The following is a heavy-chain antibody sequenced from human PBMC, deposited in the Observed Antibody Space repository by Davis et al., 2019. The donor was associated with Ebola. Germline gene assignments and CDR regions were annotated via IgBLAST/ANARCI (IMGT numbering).Heavy chain of an antibody. V-gene: IGHV3-30*04. D-gene: IGHD5-18*01. CDR2: ISYDGSKK. Sequence: GESLKISCSASGFAFNSYAMHWVRQAPGKGLEWVALISYDGSKKYYADSVKGRFTISRDNSNNTLYLQMNSLRVEDTAVFQCARAAWTIQLWARGMNVWGQGTTVTVSS. CDR3: ARAAWTIQLWARGMNV. J-gene: IGHJ6*02. CDR1: GFAFNSYA.